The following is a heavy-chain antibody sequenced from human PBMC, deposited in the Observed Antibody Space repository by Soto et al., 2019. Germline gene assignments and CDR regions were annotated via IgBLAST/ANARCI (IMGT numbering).Heavy chain of an antibody. CDR3: ARDTAGYSSSWYPDY. J-gene: IGHJ4*02. D-gene: IGHD6-13*01. V-gene: IGHV1-18*01. Sequence: GASVKVSGKASGYTFTSYGISWVRQAPGQGLEWMGWISAYNGNTNYAQKLQGRVTMTTDTSTSTAYMELRSLRSDDTAVYYCARDTAGYSSSWYPDYWGQGTLVTVSS. CDR1: GYTFTSYG. CDR2: ISAYNGNT.